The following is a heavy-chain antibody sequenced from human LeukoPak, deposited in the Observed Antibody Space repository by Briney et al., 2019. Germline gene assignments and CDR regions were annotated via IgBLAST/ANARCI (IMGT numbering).Heavy chain of an antibody. V-gene: IGHV3-49*03. CDR1: GFTFSDST. CDR3: TRGQGLYY. J-gene: IGHJ4*02. D-gene: IGHD3/OR15-3a*01. CDR2: IRRKVYGGTA. Sequence: GGSLRLSCAASGFTFSDSTMSWYRQAPGKGLEWVGFIRRKVYGGTAEYAASVKGRFTISRDDSKSIAYLQMDSLKIEDTAVYYCTRGQGLYYWGQGTLVIVSS.